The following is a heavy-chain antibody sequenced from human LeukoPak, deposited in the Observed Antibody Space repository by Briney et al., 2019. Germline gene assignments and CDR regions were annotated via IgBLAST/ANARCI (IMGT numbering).Heavy chain of an antibody. Sequence: SETLSLTCTVSGGSISSHYWSRIRQPPGKGLEWIGYIYYSGSTNYNPSLKSRVTISVDTSKNQFSLKLSSVTAADTAVYYCARGTAILHYFDYWGQGTLVTVSS. CDR2: IYYSGST. V-gene: IGHV4-59*11. CDR3: ARGTAILHYFDY. J-gene: IGHJ4*02. CDR1: GGSISSHY. D-gene: IGHD2-21*02.